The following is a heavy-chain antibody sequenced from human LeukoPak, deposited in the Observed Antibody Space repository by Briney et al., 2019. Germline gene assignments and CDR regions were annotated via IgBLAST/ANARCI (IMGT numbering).Heavy chain of an antibody. J-gene: IGHJ4*02. V-gene: IGHV3-20*04. CDR2: INWNGGST. Sequence: PGGSLRLSCAASGFTFDDYGMSWVRQAPGKGLEWVSGINWNGGSTGYADSVKGRFTISRDNAKNSLYLQMNSLRAEDTAVYYCAKDTSRRALRFLEWQSRGFDYWGQGTLVTVSS. CDR1: GFTFDDYG. D-gene: IGHD3-3*01. CDR3: AKDTSRRALRFLEWQSRGFDY.